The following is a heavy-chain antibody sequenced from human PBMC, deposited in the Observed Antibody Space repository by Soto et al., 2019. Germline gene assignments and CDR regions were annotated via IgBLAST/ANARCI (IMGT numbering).Heavy chain of an antibody. CDR2: VSYDGNSQ. V-gene: IGHV3-30-3*01. D-gene: IGHD4-17*01. CDR3: ARETYGYLDY. J-gene: IGHJ4*02. CDR1: GFAFSTQA. Sequence: QVQLVESGGGVVQPGRSLRLSCAASGFAFSTQAMHWVRQAPGKGLDWVAVVSYDGNSQYYVAYVKGRFTISRDNSKSTLYLQMNSLRAEDTAVYYCARETYGYLDYWGQGSLVTVSS.